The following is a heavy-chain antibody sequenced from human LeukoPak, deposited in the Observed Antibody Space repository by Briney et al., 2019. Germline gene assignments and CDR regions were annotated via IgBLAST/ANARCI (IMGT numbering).Heavy chain of an antibody. Sequence: SETLSLTCTVSGGSISSYYWSWIRQPPGKGLEWIGYIYYSGSTNYNPSLKSRATRSVDTSKNQFSLKLSSVTAADTAVYYCARAFRRVVVPAAIGLWFDPWGQGTLVTVSP. V-gene: IGHV4-59*01. CDR3: ARAFRRVVVPAAIGLWFDP. CDR1: GGSISSYY. CDR2: IYYSGST. D-gene: IGHD2-2*01. J-gene: IGHJ5*02.